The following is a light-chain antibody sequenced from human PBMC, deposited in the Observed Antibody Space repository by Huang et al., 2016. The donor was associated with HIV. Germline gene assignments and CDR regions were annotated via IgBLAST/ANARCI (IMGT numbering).Light chain of an antibody. CDR3: QQYNNWPRT. V-gene: IGKV3-15*01. Sequence: EIVMTQSPATLSVSPGERATLSCRASQSVSSNLAWYQHKPGQAPRLRIYGASTRATGIPARLSGSGSGTEFTLPISSLQSEDFAVYYCQQYNNWPRTFGQGTRVEIK. J-gene: IGKJ1*01. CDR2: GAS. CDR1: QSVSSN.